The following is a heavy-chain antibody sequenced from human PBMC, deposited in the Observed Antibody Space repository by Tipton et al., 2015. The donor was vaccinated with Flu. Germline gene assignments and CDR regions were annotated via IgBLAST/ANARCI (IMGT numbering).Heavy chain of an antibody. J-gene: IGHJ6*02. CDR1: GYTFTSYG. D-gene: IGHD3-22*01. V-gene: IGHV1-18*01. CDR2: ISAYNGNT. Sequence: QVQLVQSGAEVKKPGASVKVSCKASGYTFTSYGISWVRQAPGQGLEWMGWISAYNGNTNYAQKLQGRVTMTTDTSTSTAYMELRSLRSDDTAVYYCARDERRISMIVVVITTEPGGYYGMDVWGQGP. CDR3: ARDERRISMIVVVITTEPGGYYGMDV.